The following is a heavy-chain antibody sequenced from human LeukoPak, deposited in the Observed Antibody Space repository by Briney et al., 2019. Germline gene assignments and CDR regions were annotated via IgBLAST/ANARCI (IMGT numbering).Heavy chain of an antibody. CDR2: INPNSGGT. CDR3: ARAPYYYGSGSPSGMDV. CDR1: GYTFTAHY. Sequence: ASVKVSCKASGYTFTAHYIHWVRQAPGQGLEWMGWINPNSGGTNYAQKFQGRVTMTRDTSISTAYMELSRLRSDDTAVYYCARAPYYYGSGSPSGMDVWGQGTTVTVSS. J-gene: IGHJ6*02. V-gene: IGHV1-2*02. D-gene: IGHD3-10*01.